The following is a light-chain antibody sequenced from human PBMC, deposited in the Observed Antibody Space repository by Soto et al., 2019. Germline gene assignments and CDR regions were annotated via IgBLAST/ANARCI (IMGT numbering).Light chain of an antibody. V-gene: IGKV3-20*01. J-gene: IGKJ1*01. CDR2: GAS. CDR3: QQYGSSPKT. CDR1: QSVSISY. Sequence: EIVLTQSPGTLSLSPGERATLSCRASQSVSISYLGWYQQKPGQAPRLLIYGASSRATGIPDRFSGSGSGTDFTLTISRLEPEDFAVYYCQQYGSSPKTFGQGTKVDIK.